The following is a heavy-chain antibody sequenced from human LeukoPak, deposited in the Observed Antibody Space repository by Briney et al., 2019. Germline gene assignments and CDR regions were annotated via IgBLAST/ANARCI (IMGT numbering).Heavy chain of an antibody. D-gene: IGHD4-17*01. CDR1: GFTFDDYA. CDR2: ISWNSGSI. V-gene: IGHV3-9*01. CDR3: ARQGHGDPFDY. J-gene: IGHJ4*02. Sequence: GRSLRLSCAASGFTFDDYAMHWVRQAPGKGLEWVSGISWNSGSIGYVDSVKGRFTISRDNAKNSLYLQMNSLRAEDTAVYYCARQGHGDPFDYWGQGTLVTVSS.